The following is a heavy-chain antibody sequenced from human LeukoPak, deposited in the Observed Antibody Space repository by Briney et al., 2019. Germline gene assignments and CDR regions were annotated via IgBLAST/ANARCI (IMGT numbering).Heavy chain of an antibody. Sequence: GGSLRLSCAASGFTFSSYWMSWVRQAPGKGLEWVSAISGSGGSTYYADSVKGRFTISRDNSKNTLYLQMNSLRAEDTAVYYCAKVIVRYYYYMDVWGKGTTVTVSS. CDR1: GFTFSSYW. V-gene: IGHV3-23*01. CDR2: ISGSGGST. J-gene: IGHJ6*03. CDR3: AKVIVRYYYYMDV. D-gene: IGHD3-16*02.